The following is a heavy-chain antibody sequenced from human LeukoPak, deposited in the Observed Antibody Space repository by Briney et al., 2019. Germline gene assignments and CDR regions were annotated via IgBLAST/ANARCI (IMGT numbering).Heavy chain of an antibody. J-gene: IGHJ4*02. CDR1: GGSFSGYY. CDR2: INHSGST. CDR3: ARRRLAVRGVLLTPLDY. Sequence: SETLSLTCAVYGGSFSGYYWSWICQPPGKGLEWIGEINHSGSTNYNPSLKSRVTISVDTSKNQFSLKLSSVTAADTAVYYCARRRLAVRGVLLTPLDYWGQGTLVTVSS. D-gene: IGHD3-10*01. V-gene: IGHV4-34*01.